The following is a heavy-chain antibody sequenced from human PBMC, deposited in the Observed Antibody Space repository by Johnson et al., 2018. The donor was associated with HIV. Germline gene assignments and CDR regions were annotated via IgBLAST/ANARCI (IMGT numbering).Heavy chain of an antibody. D-gene: IGHD6-19*01. V-gene: IGHV3-13*01. CDR1: GFTFSSYD. Sequence: VQLVESGGGLIQPGGSLRLSCAASGFTFSSYDLHWVRQATGKGLEWVSSIGTAGDTFYPGSVKGRFAISRQNAKNSLYLQMNSLRAGDTAVYYCAREGAGPDGSDAFDIWGQGTMVTVSS. CDR2: IGTAGDT. J-gene: IGHJ3*02. CDR3: AREGAGPDGSDAFDI.